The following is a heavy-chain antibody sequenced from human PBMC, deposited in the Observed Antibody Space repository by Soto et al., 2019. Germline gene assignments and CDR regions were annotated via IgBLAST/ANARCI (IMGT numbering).Heavy chain of an antibody. V-gene: IGHV3-48*02. Sequence: QPGGSLRLSCGASGFIFSKYSMNWVRQAPGKGLEWLSYISSNSVTIYYADSVRGRFTIFRDNAKNSLYLQMNSLGDEDTAVYYCAREDILGTRSFDYWGQGALVTVSS. CDR3: AREDILGTRSFDY. J-gene: IGHJ4*02. CDR2: ISSNSVTI. D-gene: IGHD1-26*01. CDR1: GFIFSKYS.